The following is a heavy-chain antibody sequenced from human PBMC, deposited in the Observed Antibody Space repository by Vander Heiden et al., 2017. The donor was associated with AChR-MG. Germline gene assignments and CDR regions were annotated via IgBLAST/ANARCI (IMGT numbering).Heavy chain of an antibody. J-gene: IGHJ4*02. Sequence: EVPLVESGGGMGKSGGSLRLSCCASGFTFRNYETNRVRPAPGKGLEWISYISSRGNNLYYADSVKGRFTISRDNAKNSLYLQINSRRVEDTAIYYCAREDGTTGHFDQWGQGTLVTVSS. CDR2: ISSRGNNL. V-gene: IGHV3-48*03. CDR3: AREDGTTGHFDQ. D-gene: IGHD1-7*01. CDR1: GFTFRNYE.